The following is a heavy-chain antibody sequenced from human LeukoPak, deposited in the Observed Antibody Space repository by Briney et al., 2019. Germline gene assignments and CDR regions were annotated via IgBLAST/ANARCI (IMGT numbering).Heavy chain of an antibody. Sequence: GGSLRLSCAASGFTFSSYWMSWVRQAPGKGLEWVANIQQDGSEKYYVDSVKGRFTISRDNAKNSLYLQMNSLRAEDTAVYYCARWAHDFWSGYRFDYWGQGTLVTVSS. CDR1: GFTFSSYW. CDR2: IQQDGSEK. CDR3: ARWAHDFWSGYRFDY. D-gene: IGHD3-3*01. V-gene: IGHV3-7*03. J-gene: IGHJ4*02.